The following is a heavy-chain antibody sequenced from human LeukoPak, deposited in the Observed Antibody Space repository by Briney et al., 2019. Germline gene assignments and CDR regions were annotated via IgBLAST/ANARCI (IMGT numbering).Heavy chain of an antibody. Sequence: SQTLSLTCTVSGSSISSDGYYWSWIRQHPGKGLEWIGYIYYSGSTYYNPSLKSRVTISVDTSKNQFSLKLSSVTAADTAVYYCARGPPRGYFDYWGQGTLVTVSS. J-gene: IGHJ4*02. D-gene: IGHD6-6*01. CDR3: ARGPPRGYFDY. CDR2: IYYSGST. V-gene: IGHV4-31*03. CDR1: GSSISSDGYY.